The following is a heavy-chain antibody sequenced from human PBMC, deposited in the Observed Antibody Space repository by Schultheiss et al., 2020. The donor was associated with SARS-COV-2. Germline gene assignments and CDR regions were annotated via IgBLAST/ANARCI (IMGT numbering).Heavy chain of an antibody. CDR1: GYSFSGYY. CDR2: IIPIFGTA. CDR3: ARDRYDFWSGYVSYWYFDL. J-gene: IGHJ2*01. D-gene: IGHD3-3*01. V-gene: IGHV1-69*13. Sequence: SVKVSCKASGYSFSGYYIHWVRQAPGQGLEWMGGIIPIFGTANYAQKFQGRVTITADESTNTAYMELSSLRSEDTAVYYCARDRYDFWSGYVSYWYFDLWGRGTLVTVSS.